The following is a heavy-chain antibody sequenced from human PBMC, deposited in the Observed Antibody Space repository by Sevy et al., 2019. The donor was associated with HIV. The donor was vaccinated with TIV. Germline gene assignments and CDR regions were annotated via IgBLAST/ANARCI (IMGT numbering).Heavy chain of an antibody. V-gene: IGHV1-18*04. CDR3: ARDAYYYDSSGYYNY. CDR1: GYTFTSYG. J-gene: IGHJ4*02. Sequence: ASVKVSCKASGYTFTSYGISWVRQAPGQGLEWMGWISAYNGNTNYAQKLQGRVTMTTDTSTGTAYMELRSLRSDDTAVYYCARDAYYYDSSGYYNYWGQGTLVTVSS. CDR2: ISAYNGNT. D-gene: IGHD3-22*01.